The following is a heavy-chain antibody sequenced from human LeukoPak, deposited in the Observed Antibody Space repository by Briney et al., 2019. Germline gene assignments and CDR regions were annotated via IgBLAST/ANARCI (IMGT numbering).Heavy chain of an antibody. D-gene: IGHD2-2*01. CDR1: GFTFNNYA. CDR2: LSGSGGST. J-gene: IGHJ4*02. CDR3: ARGPKVPAPTYFFDY. V-gene: IGHV3-23*01. Sequence: TGGSLRLSCAASGFTFNNYAMTWVRQAPGKGLEWVSALSGSGGSTFHADSVKGRFTISRDNSKNTLYLQMNSLRAEDTALYYCARGPKVPAPTYFFDYWGQGTLVTVSS.